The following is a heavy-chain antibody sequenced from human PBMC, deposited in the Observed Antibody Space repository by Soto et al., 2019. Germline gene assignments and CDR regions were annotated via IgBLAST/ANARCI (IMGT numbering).Heavy chain of an antibody. V-gene: IGHV4-30-2*01. CDR1: GGSISSGGYS. CDR2: IFPSGST. J-gene: IGHJ2*01. CDR3: AREGGRGSPEWYFDL. Sequence: QLQLQESGSGLVKPSQTLSLTCAVSGGSISSGGYSWSWIRQPPGKGLEWIGYIFPSGSTYYNPSLKRRVTISVDTSKSQSSLKVTSVTAADTAVYFCAREGGRGSPEWYFDLWGRGTLVTVSS. D-gene: IGHD1-26*01.